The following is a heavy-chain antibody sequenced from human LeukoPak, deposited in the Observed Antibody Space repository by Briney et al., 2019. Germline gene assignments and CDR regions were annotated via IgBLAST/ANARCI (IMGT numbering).Heavy chain of an antibody. J-gene: IGHJ4*02. D-gene: IGHD4-23*01. CDR1: GLTFSSYW. V-gene: IGHV3-74*01. CDR2: INSAGSST. Sequence: GGSLRLSCAASGLTFSSYWMHWVRQAPGKGLVWVSGINSAGSSTTYAGSVKGRFTISRDNSKNTLYLQMNSLRAEDTAVYHCARDAGGNSGDYYFDYWGQGTLVTVSS. CDR3: ARDAGGNSGDYYFDY.